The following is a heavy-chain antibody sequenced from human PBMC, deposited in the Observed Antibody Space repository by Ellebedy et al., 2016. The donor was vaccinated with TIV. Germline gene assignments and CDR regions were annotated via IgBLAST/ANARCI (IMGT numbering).Heavy chain of an antibody. J-gene: IGHJ4*02. CDR2: IKSKTDGGTT. V-gene: IGHV3-15*07. D-gene: IGHD6-13*01. CDR3: TTTYSSSWHGDDY. CDR1: GFTLSKAW. Sequence: PGGSLRLSCAASGFTLSKAWMNWVRQAPGKGLEWVGRIKSKTDGGTTDYAAPVKGRFTSSRDDSKNTLYLQMNSLKTGDTAVYYCTTTYSSSWHGDDYWGQGTLVTVSS.